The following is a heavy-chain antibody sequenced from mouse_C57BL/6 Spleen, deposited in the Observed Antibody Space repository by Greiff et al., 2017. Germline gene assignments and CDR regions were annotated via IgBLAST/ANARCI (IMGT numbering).Heavy chain of an antibody. D-gene: IGHD6-1*01. V-gene: IGHV5-17*01. CDR1: GFTFSDYG. CDR2: ISSGSSTI. CDR3: ARETAEIYYYAMDY. J-gene: IGHJ4*01. Sequence: EVMLVESGGGLVKPGGSLKLSCAASGFTFSDYGMHWVRQAPEKGLEWVAYISSGSSTIYYAATVKGRFTFSRDNAKNTLFLQMTSLRSEDTAMYYCARETAEIYYYAMDYWGQGTSVTVSS.